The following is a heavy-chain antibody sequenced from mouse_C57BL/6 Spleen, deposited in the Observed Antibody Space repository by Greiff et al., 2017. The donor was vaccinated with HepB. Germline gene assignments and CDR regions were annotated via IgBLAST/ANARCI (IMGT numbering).Heavy chain of an antibody. J-gene: IGHJ2*01. CDR2: ISYDGSN. D-gene: IGHD2-4*01. V-gene: IGHV3-6*01. CDR1: GYSITSGYY. Sequence: EVKLQESGPGLVKPSQSLSLTCSVTGYSITSGYYWNWIRQFPGNKLEWMGYISYDGSNNYNPSLKNRISITRDTSKNQFFLKLNSVTTEDTATYYCAQVYDYDDYFDYWGQGTTLTVSS. CDR3: AQVYDYDDYFDY.